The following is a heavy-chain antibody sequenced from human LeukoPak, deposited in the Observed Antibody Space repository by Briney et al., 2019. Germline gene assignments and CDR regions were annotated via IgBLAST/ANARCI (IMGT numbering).Heavy chain of an antibody. CDR1: GFTLSSYA. CDR3: ANKWLRGFDY. J-gene: IGHJ4*02. D-gene: IGHD5-18*01. Sequence: PGGSLRLSCAASGFTLSSYAMSWVRQAPGKGLEWVSTITGSGGSIAGGSGSTYYADSVKGRFTISRDNSKITLYLQMNSLRAEDTAVYYCANKWLRGFDYWGQGTLVTVSS. V-gene: IGHV3-23*01. CDR2: ITGSGGSIAGGSGST.